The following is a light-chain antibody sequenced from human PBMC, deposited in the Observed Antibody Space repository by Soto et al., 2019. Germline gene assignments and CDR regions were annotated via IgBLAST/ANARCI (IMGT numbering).Light chain of an antibody. CDR2: AAS. J-gene: IGKJ1*01. Sequence: DIQMTQSPSSLSASVGDRVTITCRASQSISSYLNWYQQKPGKAPKILIYAASSLQSGVPSRFSGSGSGTDCTLTISSLQPEDVATYYCQQSYSTLRTLGQGTKVDIK. CDR3: QQSYSTLRT. V-gene: IGKV1-39*01. CDR1: QSISSY.